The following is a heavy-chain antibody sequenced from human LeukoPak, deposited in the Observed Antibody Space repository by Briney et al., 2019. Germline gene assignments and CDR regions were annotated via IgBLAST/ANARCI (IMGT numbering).Heavy chain of an antibody. Sequence: QTSETLSLTCAVSGDSFSSHYWTWIRQPPGRGLEWIGYISYIGTTNYNPSLKSRVTISIDTSKNQFSLKLSSVTTADTAVYYCARELVPVTKGFDIWGLGTMVSVSS. CDR3: ARELVPVTKGFDI. J-gene: IGHJ3*02. D-gene: IGHD4-17*01. CDR1: GDSFSSHY. CDR2: ISYIGTT. V-gene: IGHV4-59*11.